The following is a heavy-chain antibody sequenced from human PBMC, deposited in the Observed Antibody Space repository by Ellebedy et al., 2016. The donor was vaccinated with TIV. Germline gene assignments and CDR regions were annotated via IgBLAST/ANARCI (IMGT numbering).Heavy chain of an antibody. CDR3: TRENWYIDY. CDR1: GFPFTTLW. D-gene: IGHD1-1*01. J-gene: IGHJ4*02. Sequence: GESLKISCAASGFPFTTLWMSWVRQAPGKGLAWVANIKQDGSEMFYVDSVKGRFTISRDNAKNSLYLQMNSLRADDTAVYYCTRENWYIDYWGQGTLVTVSS. CDR2: IKQDGSEM. V-gene: IGHV3-7*04.